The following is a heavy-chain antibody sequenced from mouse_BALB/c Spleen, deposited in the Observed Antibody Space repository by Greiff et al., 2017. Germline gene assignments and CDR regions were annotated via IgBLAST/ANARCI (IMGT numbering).Heavy chain of an antibody. Sequence: QVQLQQSGAELAKPGASVKMSCKASGYTFTSYWMHWVKQRPGQGLEWIGYINPSTGYTEYNQKFKDKATLTADKSSSTAYMQLSSPTSEDSAVYYCARNGYYGNFYFDYWGQGTTLTVSS. V-gene: IGHV1-7*01. CDR2: INPSTGYT. D-gene: IGHD2-1*01. CDR1: GYTFTSYW. J-gene: IGHJ2*01. CDR3: ARNGYYGNFYFDY.